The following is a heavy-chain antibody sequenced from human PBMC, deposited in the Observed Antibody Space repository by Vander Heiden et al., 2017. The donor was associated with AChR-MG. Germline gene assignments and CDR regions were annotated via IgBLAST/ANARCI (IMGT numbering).Heavy chain of an antibody. J-gene: IGHJ4*02. V-gene: IGHV4-34*01. CDR2: SNHSGST. CDR3: ARGPGMRGGSFDY. CDR1: GGSFSGYY. Sequence: QVQLQQWGAGLLKPSETLSLTCAVYGGSFSGYYWSWIRQPPGKGLEWIGESNHSGSTNYNPSLKSRVTISVDTSKNQFSLKLSSVTAADTAVYYCARGPGMRGGSFDYWGQGTLVTVSS. D-gene: IGHD2-2*01.